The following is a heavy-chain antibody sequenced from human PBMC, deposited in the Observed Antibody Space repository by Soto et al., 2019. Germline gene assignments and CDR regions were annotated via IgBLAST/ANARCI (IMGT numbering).Heavy chain of an antibody. J-gene: IGHJ4*02. CDR1: GYTFNSYD. V-gene: IGHV1-8*01. CDR3: APSGVYSSGWNYFAY. CDR2: MNPNSGNT. Sequence: QVQLVQSGAEVKKPGASVKVSCKASGYTFNSYDINWLRQATGQVLEWMGWMNPNSGNTGYAQKFQGRVTMTRNPSISTAYMERSSLRSEDTAVYYCAPSGVYSSGWNYFAYWGQGTLVTVSS. D-gene: IGHD6-19*01.